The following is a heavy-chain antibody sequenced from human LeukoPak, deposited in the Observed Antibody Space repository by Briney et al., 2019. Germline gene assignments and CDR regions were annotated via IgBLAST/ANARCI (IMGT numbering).Heavy chain of an antibody. CDR1: GYTLTGYY. Sequence: ASVKVSCKASGYTLTGYYMHWVRQAPGQGLEWMGWINPNSGGTNYAQKFQGRVTMTRDTSISTAYMELSRLRSDDTAVYYCARDRCSSTSCRLENAFDIWGQGTMVTVSS. D-gene: IGHD2-2*01. CDR3: ARDRCSSTSCRLENAFDI. CDR2: INPNSGGT. J-gene: IGHJ3*02. V-gene: IGHV1-2*02.